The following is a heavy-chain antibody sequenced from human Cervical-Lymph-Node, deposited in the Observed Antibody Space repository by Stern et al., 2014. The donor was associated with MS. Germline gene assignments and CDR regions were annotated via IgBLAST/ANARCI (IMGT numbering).Heavy chain of an antibody. CDR3: AREHHGGNFAS. CDR1: GATFSNNA. V-gene: IGHV1-69*01. Sequence: QVQLVQSGAEVRKPGSSVKVSCKASGATFSNNAISWLRQAPGQGPEWIGAIDPIFGRANYVQKLRGRLTITADESASTAYMELRSLRSEDTAVYYCAREHHGGNFASWGQGTLVTVSS. J-gene: IGHJ5*02. D-gene: IGHD4-23*01. CDR2: IDPIFGRA.